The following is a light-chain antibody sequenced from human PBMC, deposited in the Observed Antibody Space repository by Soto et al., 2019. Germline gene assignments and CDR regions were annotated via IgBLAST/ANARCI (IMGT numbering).Light chain of an antibody. V-gene: IGKV3-11*01. J-gene: IGKJ5*01. CDR2: DTS. Sequence: VLTQSPATLSLSPWERATLSCRASQFLSSYLAWYQQIPGQPPRLLIYDTSNRVTGIPARFSGSRSGTDFTLTISGLEPEDFAVYFCHQRNKFGQGTRLEIK. CDR1: QFLSSY. CDR3: HQRNK.